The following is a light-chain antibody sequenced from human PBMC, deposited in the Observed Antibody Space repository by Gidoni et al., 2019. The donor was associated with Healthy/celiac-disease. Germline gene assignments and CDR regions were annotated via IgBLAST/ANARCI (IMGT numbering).Light chain of an antibody. Sequence: SYVLTQPPSVSVAPGQTARITCGGNNIGSKSVHWYQQKPGQAPVLVVYAVSDRPSVIPERFSGSNSGNTATLTISRVEAGDEADYYCQVWDSSSDHMVFGGGTKLTVL. CDR2: AVS. V-gene: IGLV3-21*02. CDR1: NIGSKS. J-gene: IGLJ2*01. CDR3: QVWDSSSDHMV.